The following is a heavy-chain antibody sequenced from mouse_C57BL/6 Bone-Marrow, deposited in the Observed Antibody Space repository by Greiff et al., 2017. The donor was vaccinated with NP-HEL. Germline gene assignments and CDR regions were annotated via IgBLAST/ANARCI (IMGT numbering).Heavy chain of an antibody. CDR1: GYTFTSYW. CDR3: ARWSGYYGSSLDY. Sequence: VQLQQPGAELVKPGASVKLSCKASGYTFTSYWMQWVKQRPGQGLEWIGEIDPSDSYTNYNQKFKGKATLTVDTSSSTAYMQLSSLTSEDSAVYFCARWSGYYGSSLDYWGQGTTLTVSS. D-gene: IGHD1-1*01. CDR2: IDPSDSYT. V-gene: IGHV1-50*01. J-gene: IGHJ2*01.